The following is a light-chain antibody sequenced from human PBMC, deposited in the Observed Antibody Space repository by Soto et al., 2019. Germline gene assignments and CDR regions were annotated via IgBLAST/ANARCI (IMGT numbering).Light chain of an antibody. J-gene: IGLJ1*01. CDR3: ATWDDSLDVHV. CDR1: SSNIGINT. CDR2: GNN. Sequence: QSVLTQPPSASGTPGQTITISCSGGSSNIGINTVNWYEHLPGTAPRLLIYGNNQRPSGVPDRFSGSKSGTSASLAISGHQSEDERHYYCATWDDSLDVHVFGTGTKVTVL. V-gene: IGLV1-44*01.